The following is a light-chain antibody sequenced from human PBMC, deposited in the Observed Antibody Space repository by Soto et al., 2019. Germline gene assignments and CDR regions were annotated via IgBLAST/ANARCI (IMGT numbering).Light chain of an antibody. Sequence: QCVLRHSAAVSWSPGHAITISCTRTSSDIGTYTYVSWFQHHPGKAPKLIIFEVSNRPSGISDRFSGFKSANTAYLTISGVQPEDEADYHCSSYTTIKTVVFGGGTQLTVL. V-gene: IGLV2-14*01. CDR1: SSDIGTYTY. CDR2: EVS. J-gene: IGLJ2*01. CDR3: SSYTTIKTVV.